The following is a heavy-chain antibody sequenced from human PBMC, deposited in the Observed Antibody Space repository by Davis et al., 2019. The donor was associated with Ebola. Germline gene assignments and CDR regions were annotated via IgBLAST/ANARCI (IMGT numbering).Heavy chain of an antibody. Sequence: PGGSLRLSCTASGFTFSNYAMSWVRQAPGKGLVWVSRISHDGTITTYADSVKGRFTVSRDNAKNTLYLEMNSLTAEDTAVYYCSRDVNFEFYDYWGQGTLVTVSS. D-gene: IGHD1-20*01. CDR3: SRDVNFEFYDY. J-gene: IGHJ4*02. CDR1: GFTFSNYA. V-gene: IGHV3-74*01. CDR2: ISHDGTIT.